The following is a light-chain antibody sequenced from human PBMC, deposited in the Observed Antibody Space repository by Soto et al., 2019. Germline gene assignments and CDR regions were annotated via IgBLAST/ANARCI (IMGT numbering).Light chain of an antibody. Sequence: QSALTQPASVSGSPGQSITISCAGTSSDVGGYTYVSWYQQHPGKAPKLMIYDVSHRPSGVSNRFSGSKSGNTASLTISGLQAEDEADYYCTSYTSSSTPYVFGGGTKVT. CDR3: TSYTSSSTPYV. CDR1: SSDVGGYTY. J-gene: IGLJ1*01. CDR2: DVS. V-gene: IGLV2-14*01.